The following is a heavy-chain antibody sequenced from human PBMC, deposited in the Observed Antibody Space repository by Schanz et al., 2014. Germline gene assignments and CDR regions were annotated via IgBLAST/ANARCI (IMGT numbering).Heavy chain of an antibody. CDR1: GFTFSSYA. D-gene: IGHD3-3*01. CDR2: IKQDESER. Sequence: VQLVESGGGVVQPGRSLRLSCAASGFTFSSYAIHWVRQAPGKGLEWVANIKQDESERSYVDSVKGRFTISRDNAKNSLYLQMNSLRAEDTAVYYCARDKGGYYPFDYWGQGTLVTVSS. CDR3: ARDKGGYYPFDY. V-gene: IGHV3-7*01. J-gene: IGHJ4*02.